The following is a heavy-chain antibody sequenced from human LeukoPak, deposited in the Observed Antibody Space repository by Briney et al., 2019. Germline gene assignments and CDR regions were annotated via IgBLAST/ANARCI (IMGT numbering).Heavy chain of an antibody. Sequence: SVKVSCKASGGTFSSYAISWVRQAPGQGLEWMGGIIPIFGTANYAQKFQGRVTITADESTSTAYMELSSLTSDDTAVYYCARDGHYYYYDSSGEYYYYYMDVWGKGTTVTVSS. D-gene: IGHD3-22*01. CDR1: GGTFSSYA. CDR2: IIPIFGTA. V-gene: IGHV1-69*13. CDR3: ARDGHYYYYDSSGEYYYYYMDV. J-gene: IGHJ6*03.